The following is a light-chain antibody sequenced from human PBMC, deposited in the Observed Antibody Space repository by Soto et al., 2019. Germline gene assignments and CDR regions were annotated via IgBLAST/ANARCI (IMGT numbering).Light chain of an antibody. Sequence: DIVLTQSPGTLSLSPGERATLSCRASQSVGSIYLAWYQQKPGQAPRLLIYGASTRATGIPARFSGSGSGTEFTLTISSLQSEDFAVYYCQQYNNWLTWTFGQGTRLEI. CDR3: QQYNNWLTWT. CDR2: GAS. CDR1: QSVGSIY. J-gene: IGKJ5*01. V-gene: IGKV3-15*01.